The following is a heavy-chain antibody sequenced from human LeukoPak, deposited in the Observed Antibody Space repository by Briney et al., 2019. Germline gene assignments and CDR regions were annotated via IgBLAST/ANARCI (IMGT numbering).Heavy chain of an antibody. Sequence: GGSLRLSCEASEFTFTTYWMSWVRQAPGKGLEWVANIKQDGSEKYYVDSVKGRFTISRDNAKNSVYLQMNSLRAEDTAVYYCARVREYYFDYWGQGTLVTVSS. V-gene: IGHV3-7*03. CDR2: IKQDGSEK. CDR1: EFTFTTYW. CDR3: ARVREYYFDY. D-gene: IGHD3-10*01. J-gene: IGHJ4*02.